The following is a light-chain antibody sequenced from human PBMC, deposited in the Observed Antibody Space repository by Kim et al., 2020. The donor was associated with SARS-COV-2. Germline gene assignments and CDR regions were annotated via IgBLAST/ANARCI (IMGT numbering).Light chain of an antibody. V-gene: IGKV2-28*01. CDR1: QSLLYSDGYTY. CDR3: MQVLQIPRT. Sequence: DIVMTQSPLSLPVTPGEPASISCRSSQSLLYSDGYTYLDWYLQKPGQSPQLLIYLGSNRASGVPDRFSGNGSGTDFTLKISRVAAEDVGVYYCMQVLQIPRTFGQGTKLEI. CDR2: LGS. J-gene: IGKJ2*01.